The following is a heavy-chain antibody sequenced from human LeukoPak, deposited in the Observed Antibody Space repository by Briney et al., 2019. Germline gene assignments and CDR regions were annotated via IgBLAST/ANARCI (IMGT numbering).Heavy chain of an antibody. D-gene: IGHD1-26*01. V-gene: IGHV3-64D*09. CDR3: VNVGRKWELLD. CDR2: IVSNGGST. CDR1: GFAFSDYA. J-gene: IGHJ4*02. Sequence: TGGSLRLSCSASGFAFSDYAMHWVRQAPGKGPEYVSAIVSNGGSTNYADSVKGRFTISRDNSKNTLYLQMSSLRAEDTAIYYCVNVGRKWELLDWGQGTLVTVSS.